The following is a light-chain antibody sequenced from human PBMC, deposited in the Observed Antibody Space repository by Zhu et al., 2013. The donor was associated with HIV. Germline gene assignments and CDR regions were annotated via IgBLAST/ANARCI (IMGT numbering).Light chain of an antibody. CDR3: QQSYSTVLT. CDR1: QSINRY. CDR2: AAS. V-gene: IGKV1-39*01. Sequence: DIQMTQSPSSLSASVGDRVTITCRASQSINRYLNWYQQKPGKAPKVLISAASSLQSGVPSRFSGSGSGTDFTLTISSLQPEDFATYYCQQSYSTVLTFGGGTKVEIK. J-gene: IGKJ4*01.